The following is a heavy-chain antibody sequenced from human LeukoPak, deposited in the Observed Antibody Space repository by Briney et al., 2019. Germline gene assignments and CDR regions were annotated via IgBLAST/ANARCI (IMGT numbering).Heavy chain of an antibody. J-gene: IGHJ4*02. V-gene: IGHV3-7*01. D-gene: IGHD3-22*01. CDR2: INEDGTEL. CDR1: GFSLTTYW. CDR3: ARDLHRSGYSDY. Sequence: GGSLRLSCATSGFSLTTYWMSWVRQAPGKGLEWVANINEDGTELYYVDSVKGRFTISRDSARNSLYLQMNTLRAEDTAIYYCARDLHRSGYSDYWGQGTLVTVSS.